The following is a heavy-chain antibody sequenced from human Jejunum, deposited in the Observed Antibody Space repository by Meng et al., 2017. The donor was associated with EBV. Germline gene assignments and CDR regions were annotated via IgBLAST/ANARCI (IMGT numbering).Heavy chain of an antibody. D-gene: IGHD4-11*01. J-gene: IGHJ4*02. CDR3: ARDVFYRFDS. CDR2: ISDNSGNT. CDR1: GYTFHSNA. V-gene: IGHV1-18*01. Sequence: VHPGPSGARVKRPGGSVKVTCKAAGYTFHSNAISGVRQATGQGLEWMGWISDNSGNTNYAQKLQGRVTMTTDTSTSTAYMELRSLRSDDTAVYYCARDVFYRFDSWGQGTLVTVSS.